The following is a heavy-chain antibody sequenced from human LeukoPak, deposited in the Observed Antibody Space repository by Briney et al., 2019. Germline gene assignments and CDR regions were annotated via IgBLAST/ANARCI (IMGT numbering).Heavy chain of an antibody. V-gene: IGHV4-34*01. CDR1: GGSFSGYY. Sequence: PSETLSLTCAVYGGSFSGYYWSWIRQPPGKGLEWIGEINHSGSSNYNPSLKSRVTISVDTSKNQFSLKLSSVTAADAAVYYCARRPNYYGSGSYDRRKYYFDYWGQGTLVTVSS. J-gene: IGHJ4*02. CDR2: INHSGSS. CDR3: ARRPNYYGSGSYDRRKYYFDY. D-gene: IGHD3-10*01.